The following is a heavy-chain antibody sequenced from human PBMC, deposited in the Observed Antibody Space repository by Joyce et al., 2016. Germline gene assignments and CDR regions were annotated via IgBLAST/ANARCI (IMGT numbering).Heavy chain of an antibody. CDR2: IYLGGST. Sequence: QVQLQESGPGLVKPSGTLSLTCAVSGGSISSAHWWSWVRQPPGKGLEWIGEIYLGGSTTDNPSLMSRVTRSVDKSKNQLSLKMNSVTAADTAVYYCARNGAYSQDSWGQGTLVTVSS. V-gene: IGHV4-4*02. J-gene: IGHJ5*01. CDR3: ARNGAYSQDS. D-gene: IGHD5-12*01. CDR1: GGSISSAHW.